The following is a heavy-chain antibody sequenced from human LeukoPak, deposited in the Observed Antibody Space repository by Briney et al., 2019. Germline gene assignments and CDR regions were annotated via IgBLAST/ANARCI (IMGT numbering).Heavy chain of an antibody. D-gene: IGHD4-11*01. J-gene: IGHJ4*02. CDR2: VHHSGNT. Sequence: PSETLSLNCTVYGGSLSGYFWSWIRQAPGKGLEWIGEVHHSGNTHYKPSLQSRLTMSVDTSNNQFSLRLTSVTAADTAVYFCLRGEEDSQTMKIRDFWGQGALVTVSS. V-gene: IGHV4-34*01. CDR1: GGSLSGYF. CDR3: LRGEEDSQTMKIRDF.